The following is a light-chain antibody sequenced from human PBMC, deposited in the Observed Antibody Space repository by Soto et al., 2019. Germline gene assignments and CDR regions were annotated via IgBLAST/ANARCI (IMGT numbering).Light chain of an antibody. CDR3: QQPISFTLT. Sequence: THDPAFLYVSPEERATLSCRASESISDHLAWYQQKQGQAPKLLMYAASSMASGVPSRFSGSGSGTDDTITISSLQKEDGAMYYCQQPISFTLTFGQGTRLEIK. V-gene: IGKV3D-15*01. J-gene: IGKJ5*01. CDR1: ESISDH. CDR2: AAS.